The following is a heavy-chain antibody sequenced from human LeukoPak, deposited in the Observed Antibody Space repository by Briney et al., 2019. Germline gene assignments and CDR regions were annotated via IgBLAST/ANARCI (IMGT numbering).Heavy chain of an antibody. CDR3: VREPGSRSNFSFDY. CDR1: GGSISIYY. D-gene: IGHD3-10*01. V-gene: IGHV4-59*01. J-gene: IGHJ4*02. Sequence: SETLSLMCTLSGGSISIYYWSWIRQPPGKGLEWNEYIYYSGSPNYNPSLKSRLTISVDTAKNQFSLKLSSVTAADTGVYYCVREPGSRSNFSFDYWGQGALVTVPS. CDR2: IYYSGSP.